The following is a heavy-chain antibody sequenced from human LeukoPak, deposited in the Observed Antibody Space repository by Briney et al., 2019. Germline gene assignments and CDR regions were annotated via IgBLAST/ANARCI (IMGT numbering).Heavy chain of an antibody. J-gene: IGHJ5*02. Sequence: GGSLRLPCAASGFTFDGYAMHWVRQAPGKGLEWVSGISWNSGSIDYTDSVKGRFTISRDNAKNSLYLQMNSLRAEDTALYYCAKGPRQGLYYYDSSGYYLSWGQGTLVTVSS. D-gene: IGHD3-22*01. CDR3: AKGPRQGLYYYDSSGYYLS. V-gene: IGHV3-9*01. CDR2: ISWNSGSI. CDR1: GFTFDGYA.